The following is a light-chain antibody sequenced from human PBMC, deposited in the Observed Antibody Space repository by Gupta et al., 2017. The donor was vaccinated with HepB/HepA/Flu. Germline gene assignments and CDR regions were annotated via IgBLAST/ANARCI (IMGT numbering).Light chain of an antibody. J-gene: IGLJ1*01. CDR2: VNSDGSH. Sequence: QLVLTQSPSASASLGASVTLTCTLSSGHSSYAIAWHQQQPEKGPRYLMNVNSDGSHTKGDGIPDRFSGSSSGAERYLTISSLQSEDEADYYCQTWGSGIVYAFGTGTKVTVL. CDR3: QTWGSGIVYA. V-gene: IGLV4-69*01. CDR1: SGHSSYA.